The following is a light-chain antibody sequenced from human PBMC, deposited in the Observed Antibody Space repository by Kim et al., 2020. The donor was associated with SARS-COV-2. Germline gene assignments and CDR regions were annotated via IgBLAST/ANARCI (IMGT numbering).Light chain of an antibody. J-gene: IGKJ5*01. V-gene: IGKV1-17*01. Sequence: DIQMTQSPSSLSASVGDRVTSTCRASQDIRNDLGWYQQNPGRAPKRLIYGASSLQSGVPSRFSGSGSGTEFTLTISSLQPEDFATYFCLQHNTYPITFGQGTRLQIK. CDR3: LQHNTYPIT. CDR2: GAS. CDR1: QDIRND.